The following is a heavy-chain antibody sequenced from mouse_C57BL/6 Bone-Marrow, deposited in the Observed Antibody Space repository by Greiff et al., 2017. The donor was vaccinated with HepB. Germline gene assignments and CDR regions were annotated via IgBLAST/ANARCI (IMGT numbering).Heavy chain of an antibody. J-gene: IGHJ2*01. CDR2: IDPSDSYT. CDR3: ERGLLFDY. CDR1: GYTFTSYW. Sequence: QVQLQQPGAELVMPGASVKLSCKASGYTFTSYWMHWVKQRPGQGLEWIGEIDPSDSYTNYNQKFKGKSTLTVDKSSSTAYMQLSSLTSEDSAVYYCERGLLFDYWGQGTTLTVSS. V-gene: IGHV1-69*01. D-gene: IGHD2-1*01.